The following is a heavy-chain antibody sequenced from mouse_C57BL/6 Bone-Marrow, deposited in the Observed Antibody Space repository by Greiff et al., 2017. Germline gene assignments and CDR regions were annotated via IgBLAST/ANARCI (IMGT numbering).Heavy chain of an antibody. J-gene: IGHJ2*01. D-gene: IGHD1-1*01. CDR3: AIYGSSPDYFDY. Sequence: QVHVKQSGAELVKPGASVKISCKASGYAFSSYWMNWVKQRPGKGLEWIGQIYPGDGDTNYNGKFKGKATLTADKSSSTAYMQLSSLTSEDSAVYFCAIYGSSPDYFDYWGQGTTLTVSS. V-gene: IGHV1-80*01. CDR1: GYAFSSYW. CDR2: IYPGDGDT.